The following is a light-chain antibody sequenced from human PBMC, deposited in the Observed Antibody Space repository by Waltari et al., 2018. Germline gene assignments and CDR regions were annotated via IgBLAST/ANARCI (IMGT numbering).Light chain of an antibody. CDR2: AAY. CDR1: QGISSF. Sequence: DIQLTQSPSFLSASVGDRVTITCRASQGISSFLAWYQQKPGKAPKLLIFAAYTLQSGVPSRFSGSGSGTGFTLTISSLQPEDFATYYCQQLNSFPYTFGQGTKLEIK. V-gene: IGKV1-9*01. CDR3: QQLNSFPYT. J-gene: IGKJ2*01.